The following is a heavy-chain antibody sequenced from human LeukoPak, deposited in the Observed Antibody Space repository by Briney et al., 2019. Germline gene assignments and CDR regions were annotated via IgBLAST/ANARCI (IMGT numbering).Heavy chain of an antibody. CDR1: GYSFTSYW. J-gene: IGHJ4*02. D-gene: IGHD6-13*01. V-gene: IGHV5-51*01. Sequence: GESLKISCKGSGYSFTSYWIGWVRQMPGKGLEWMGIIYPGDSDTRHSPSFQGQVTISPEKSISTAYLQWSSMKASHTAMYYCARRSSSWYGFDYWGQGTLVTVSS. CDR2: IYPGDSDT. CDR3: ARRSSSWYGFDY.